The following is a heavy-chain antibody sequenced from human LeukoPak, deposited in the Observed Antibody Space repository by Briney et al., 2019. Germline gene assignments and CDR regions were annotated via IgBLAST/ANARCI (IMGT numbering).Heavy chain of an antibody. CDR2: INPNSGGT. CDR1: GYTFTGYY. D-gene: IGHD3-22*01. V-gene: IGHV1-2*02. Sequence: ASVKVSCKASGYTFTGYYMHWVRQAPGQGLEWMGRINPNSGGTNYAQKFQGRVTMTRDTSISTAYMELSRLTSDDTAVYYCARAPQSMIVVVITYDYRGQGTLVTVSS. CDR3: ARAPQSMIVVVITYDY. J-gene: IGHJ4*02.